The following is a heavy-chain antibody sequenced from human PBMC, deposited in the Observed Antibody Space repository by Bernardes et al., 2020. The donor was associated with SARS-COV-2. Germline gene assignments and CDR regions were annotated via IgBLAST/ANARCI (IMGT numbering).Heavy chain of an antibody. Sequence: SETLSLTCAVSGGSISSGGYSWSWIRQPPGKGLEWIGYIYHSGSTYYNPSLKSRVTISVDRSKNQFSLKLSSVTAADTAVYYCARGHSGYDPTFDYWGQGTLVTVSS. V-gene: IGHV4-30-2*01. CDR2: IYHSGST. D-gene: IGHD5-12*01. CDR3: ARGHSGYDPTFDY. CDR1: GGSISSGGYS. J-gene: IGHJ4*02.